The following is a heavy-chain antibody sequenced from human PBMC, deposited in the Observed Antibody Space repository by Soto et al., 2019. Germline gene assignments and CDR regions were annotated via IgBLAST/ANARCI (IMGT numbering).Heavy chain of an antibody. V-gene: IGHV1-69*14. J-gene: IGHJ3*02. D-gene: IGHD6-13*01. CDR3: AREVAADGTFREDVFDI. Sequence: QVHLVQSGAEVKKPGSSVKVSCKASGGTFSNHAINWVRQAPGQGLEWMGRIIPIFTTTNYAQKFQGRVTITDDKSTITAYMELSSLKHDDTAVYYCAREVAADGTFREDVFDIWGQGTLVTVSS. CDR2: IIPIFTTT. CDR1: GGTFSNHA.